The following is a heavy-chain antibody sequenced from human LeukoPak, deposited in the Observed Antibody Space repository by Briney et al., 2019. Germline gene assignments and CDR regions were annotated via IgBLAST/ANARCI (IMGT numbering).Heavy chain of an antibody. V-gene: IGHV4-59*08. J-gene: IGHJ4*02. D-gene: IGHD5-18*01. Sequence: KPSETLSLTCTVSGGSISSYYWSWIRQPPGKGLEWIGYIYYSGSTNYNPSLKSRVTISVDTSKNQFSLKLSSVTAADTAVYYCAGQGIRLHWGQGTLVTVSS. CDR1: GGSISSYY. CDR2: IYYSGST. CDR3: AGQGIRLH.